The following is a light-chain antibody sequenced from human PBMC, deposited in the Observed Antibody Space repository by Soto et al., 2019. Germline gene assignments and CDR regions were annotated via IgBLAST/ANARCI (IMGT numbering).Light chain of an antibody. CDR1: QSISSY. CDR3: QQSYSTCT. V-gene: IGKV1-39*01. J-gene: IGKJ5*01. CDR2: AAS. Sequence: DIQMTQSPSSLSASVGDRVTITCRASQSISSYLNWYQQKPGKAPKLLIYAASSLQSGVPSRFSGSGSGTDFTLTISSLQPEDFATYYCQQSYSTCTFGQGTRLENK.